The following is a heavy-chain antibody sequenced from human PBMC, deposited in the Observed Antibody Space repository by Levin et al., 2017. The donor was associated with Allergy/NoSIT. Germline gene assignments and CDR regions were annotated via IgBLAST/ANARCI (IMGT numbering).Heavy chain of an antibody. CDR2: IYYSGST. V-gene: IGHV4-31*03. Sequence: SQTLSLTCTVSGGSISSGGYYWSWIRQHPGKGLEWIGYIYYSGSTYYNPSLKSRVTISVDTSKNQFSLKLSSVTAADTAVYYCARVDCSGGSCYSELFDYWGQGTLVTVSS. CDR3: ARVDCSGGSCYSELFDY. CDR1: GGSISSGGYY. J-gene: IGHJ4*02. D-gene: IGHD2-15*01.